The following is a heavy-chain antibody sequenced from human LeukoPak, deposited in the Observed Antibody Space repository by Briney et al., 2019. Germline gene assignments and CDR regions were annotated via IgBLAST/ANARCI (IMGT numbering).Heavy chain of an antibody. Sequence: GGSLRLSCAASGFTFSSYGMHWVRQAPGKGLEWMAVIWFDGGNKYYADSVKGRFTISRDNSRNTVFLQMDSLRAEDTAVYYCARDWKLNSGWAFDYWGQGSLVTVSS. V-gene: IGHV3-33*01. J-gene: IGHJ4*02. CDR1: GFTFSSYG. D-gene: IGHD6-19*01. CDR3: ARDWKLNSGWAFDY. CDR2: IWFDGGNK.